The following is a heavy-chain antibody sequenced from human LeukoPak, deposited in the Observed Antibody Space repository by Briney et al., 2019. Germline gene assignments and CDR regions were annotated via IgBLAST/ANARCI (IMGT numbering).Heavy chain of an antibody. J-gene: IGHJ4*02. CDR3: ARSYCSGGSCYVLDY. D-gene: IGHD2-15*01. CDR1: GFTFWSYE. V-gene: IGHV3-48*03. CDR2: ISNGVSTR. Sequence: LPGGSLRLSCAAYGFTFWSYEMNWVRQAPGKGLEWVAYISNGVSTRYYADSVRGRFTISRDNAKKSLYLQMNSLRAEDTAVYYCARSYCSGGSCYVLDYWGQGTLVTVSS.